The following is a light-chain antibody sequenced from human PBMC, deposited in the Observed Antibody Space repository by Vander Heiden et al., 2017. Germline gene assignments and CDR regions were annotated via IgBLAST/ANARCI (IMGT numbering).Light chain of an antibody. V-gene: IGLV2-18*02. CDR3: SSYPSASTCV. CDR1: SSDVGSSNR. CDR2: EVN. Sequence: QSALTQPPSVSGSPGQSVTISCTGTSSDVGSSNRVSWYQQPPGTAPKLMIYEVNNRPSGVPDRFSGSKSGNTASLTISGLQAEDEADYYFSSYPSASTCVFGTGTKVTVL. J-gene: IGLJ1*01.